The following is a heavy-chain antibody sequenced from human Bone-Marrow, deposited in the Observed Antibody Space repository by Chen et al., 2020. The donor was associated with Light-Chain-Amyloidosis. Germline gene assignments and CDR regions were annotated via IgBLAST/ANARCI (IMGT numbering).Heavy chain of an antibody. CDR3: ARGGGHSYGYLDQ. CDR1: GFTVSSHS. Sequence: EVQLVESGGGVIQPGGSLRRSCVASGFTVSSHSVSWVRQAPGKGLEWLSVIFSGGNTHYADSVKRRFTISRDNSKSTLYLDMTNLRGEDTAVYYCARGGGHSYGYLDQWGQGTWVTVSP. CDR2: IFSGGNT. V-gene: IGHV3-53*02. J-gene: IGHJ4*02. D-gene: IGHD5-18*01.